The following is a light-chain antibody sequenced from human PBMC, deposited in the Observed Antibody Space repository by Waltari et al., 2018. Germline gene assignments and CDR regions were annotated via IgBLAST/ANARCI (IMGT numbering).Light chain of an antibody. CDR2: YAS. J-gene: IGKJ3*01. CDR1: QSIGSS. V-gene: IGKV6-21*01. Sequence: EIVLTQSPDSQSVTPKEKVTITCRASQSIGSSLHWYQQKPDQAPKLLIKYASQSFSGVPSRFSGSGSATDFTLIINILEAEDAATYYCHQSSSLPFTFGPGTKVDIK. CDR3: HQSSSLPFT.